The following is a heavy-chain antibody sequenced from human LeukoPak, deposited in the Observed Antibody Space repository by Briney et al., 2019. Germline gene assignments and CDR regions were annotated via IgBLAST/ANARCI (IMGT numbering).Heavy chain of an antibody. CDR2: IYYSGST. CDR3: ARRYCSSTSCNRSFDI. Sequence: MPSETLSLTCTVSGGSISSSSYYWGWIRQPPGKGLEWIGSIYYSGSTYYNPSLKSRVTISVDTSKNQFSLKLSSVTAADTAVYYCARRYCSSTSCNRSFDIWGQGTMVTVSS. CDR1: GGSISSSSYY. V-gene: IGHV4-39*01. J-gene: IGHJ3*02. D-gene: IGHD2-2*01.